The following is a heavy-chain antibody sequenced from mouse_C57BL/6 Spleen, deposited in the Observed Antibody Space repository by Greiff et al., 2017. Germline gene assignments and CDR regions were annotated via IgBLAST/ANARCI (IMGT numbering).Heavy chain of an antibody. CDR2: ISNGGGST. CDR3: ARHDPSGYFDY. J-gene: IGHJ2*01. D-gene: IGHD4-1*01. V-gene: IGHV5-12*01. Sequence: EVQGVESGGGLVQPGGSLKLSCAASGFTFSDYYMYWVRQTPEKRLEWVAYISNGGGSTYYPDTVKGRFTISRDNAKNTPYLQMSRLKSEDTAMYYCARHDPSGYFDYWGQGTTLTVSS. CDR1: GFTFSDYY.